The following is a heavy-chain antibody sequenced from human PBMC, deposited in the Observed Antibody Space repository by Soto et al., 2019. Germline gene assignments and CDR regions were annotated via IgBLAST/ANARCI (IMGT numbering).Heavy chain of an antibody. V-gene: IGHV3-23*01. CDR3: ARHYGDGYDYLDY. CDR1: GFTFSMYA. J-gene: IGHJ4*02. Sequence: HPGGSLRLSCAASGFTFSMYAMSWVRQAPGKGLEWVSSISGRSGDTDYADSVRGRFTISRDNSKNTLYVQMSSLRAEDTAVYYCARHYGDGYDYLDYWGQGTLVTVSS. D-gene: IGHD5-12*01. CDR2: ISGRSGDT.